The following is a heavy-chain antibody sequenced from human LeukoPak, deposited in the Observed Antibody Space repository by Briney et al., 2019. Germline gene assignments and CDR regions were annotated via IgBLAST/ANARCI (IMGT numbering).Heavy chain of an antibody. D-gene: IGHD2-15*01. Sequence: PGTSLRLSCAVSGFNFRSYAIHWVRQAPGKGLQWVAFISYGATVIYYADSVRGRFTVSRDNSKNTLSLQINSLRPEDTAIYYCSRDFSTWYSIDHWGRGALVTVSS. J-gene: IGHJ4*02. CDR3: SRDFSTWYSIDH. V-gene: IGHV3-30-3*01. CDR1: GFNFRSYA. CDR2: ISYGATVI.